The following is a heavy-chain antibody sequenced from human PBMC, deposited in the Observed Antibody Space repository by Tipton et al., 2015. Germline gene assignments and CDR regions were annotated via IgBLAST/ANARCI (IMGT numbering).Heavy chain of an antibody. CDR2: IRGSSYDM. D-gene: IGHD3-9*01. CDR1: GFTFSNYG. CDR3: ARLRYFDWLPYGMDV. V-gene: IGHV3-21*01. J-gene: IGHJ6*02. Sequence: SLRLSCAASGFTFSNYGMNWVRQAPGKGLEWVSSIRGSSYDMYYTDSVKGRFAISRDNAKNSLYLQMNSLRAGDTAVYYCARLRYFDWLPYGMDVWGQGTTVTVSS.